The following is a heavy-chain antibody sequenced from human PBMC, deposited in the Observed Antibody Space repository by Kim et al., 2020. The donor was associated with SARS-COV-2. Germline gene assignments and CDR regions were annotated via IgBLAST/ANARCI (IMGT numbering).Heavy chain of an antibody. CDR2: IYYSGNT. V-gene: IGHV4-31*03. CDR1: GASISSGDYY. Sequence: SETLSLTCTVSGASISSGDYYWSWIRQSPGKGLEWIGYIYYSGNTYNNPSLKSRLTISVDTSKNQFYLKLSSVTAADTAVYYCARVSALMIRGVTPHNYGMDVWGQGTTVTVSS. J-gene: IGHJ6*02. D-gene: IGHD3-10*01. CDR3: ARVSALMIRGVTPHNYGMDV.